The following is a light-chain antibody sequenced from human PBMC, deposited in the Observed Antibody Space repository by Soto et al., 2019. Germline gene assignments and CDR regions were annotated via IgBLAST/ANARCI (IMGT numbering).Light chain of an antibody. V-gene: IGKV3D-7*01. CDR2: GAS. CDR1: QSVSSSY. CDR3: QQDYNLPWT. J-gene: IGKJ1*01. Sequence: EIVLTQSPGTLCLSPGERATLSCRASQSVSSSYLAWYQQKPGQAPRLLIYGASTRATGIAARFSGSGAGTDFTLTISSLQPEDFAVYYCQQDYNLPWTFGQGTKVDIK.